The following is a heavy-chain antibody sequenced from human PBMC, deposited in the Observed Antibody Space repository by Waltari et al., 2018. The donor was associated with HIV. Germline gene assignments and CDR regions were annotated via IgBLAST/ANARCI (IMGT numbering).Heavy chain of an antibody. CDR1: GYPFPGHD. CDR2: MNPNSGNT. J-gene: IGHJ6*02. CDR3: ARLGYCSSTSCYYYYYYGMDV. V-gene: IGHV1-8*01. Sequence: QVQLVQAGAEVKKPGASVKVSCKASGYPFPGHDINLLRQATGQGLEWMGWMNPNSGNTGYAQKFQGRVTMTRNTSISTAYMELSSLRSEDTAVYYCARLGYCSSTSCYYYYYYGMDVWGQGTTVTVSS. D-gene: IGHD2-2*01.